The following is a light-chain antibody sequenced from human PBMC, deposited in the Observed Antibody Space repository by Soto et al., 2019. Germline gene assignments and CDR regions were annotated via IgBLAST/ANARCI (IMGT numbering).Light chain of an antibody. Sequence: EIVLTQTPGTLSLSPGERATLSCRASQSVSGSYLDWYQHKPGQAPRLLIYGASSRATGIPDRFSGSGSGTNFTLTISRLEPEDFAVNYCQQYGSSPITFGQGTRLEIK. CDR3: QQYGSSPIT. J-gene: IGKJ5*01. V-gene: IGKV3-20*01. CDR2: GAS. CDR1: QSVSGSY.